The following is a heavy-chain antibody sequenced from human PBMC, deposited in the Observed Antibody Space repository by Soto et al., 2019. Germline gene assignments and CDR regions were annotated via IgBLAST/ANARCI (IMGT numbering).Heavy chain of an antibody. CDR3: ARGQRFSDWFDP. D-gene: IGHD3-3*01. Sequence: QVHLQESGPGLVKPSETLSLTCTVSGGAISTYYWTWIRQPAGKGLEWIGRIYSSGSTKYNPSLQSRVTMLLDTSNNQFSLRLTSVTAADTAVYYCARGQRFSDWFDPWGQGTLVTVSS. J-gene: IGHJ5*02. CDR2: IYSSGST. V-gene: IGHV4-4*07. CDR1: GGAISTYY.